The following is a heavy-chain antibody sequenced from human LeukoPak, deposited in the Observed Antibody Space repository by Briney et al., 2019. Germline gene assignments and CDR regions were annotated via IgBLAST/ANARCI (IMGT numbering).Heavy chain of an antibody. V-gene: IGHV4-34*01. J-gene: IGHJ5*02. Sequence: PSETLSLTCAVYGGSFSGYYWSWIRQPPGKGLEWIGEINHSGSTNYNPPLKSRVTISVDTSKNQFSLKLSSVTAADTAVYYCARASGSYHGDWFDPWGQGTLVTVSS. CDR2: INHSGST. D-gene: IGHD1-26*01. CDR1: GGSFSGYY. CDR3: ARASGSYHGDWFDP.